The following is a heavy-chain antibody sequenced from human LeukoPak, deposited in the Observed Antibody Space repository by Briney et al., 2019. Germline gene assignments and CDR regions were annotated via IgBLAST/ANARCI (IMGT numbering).Heavy chain of an antibody. CDR3: AKDQTRGYGATPIDY. Sequence: GGSLRLSCAASGFTFSSYGMHWVRQAPGKGLEWVAVISYDGTNEYYADSVKGRLTISRDNSKNTLYLQMNSLRAEDTAVYYCAKDQTRGYGATPIDYWGQGTLVTVSS. J-gene: IGHJ4*02. D-gene: IGHD1-26*01. CDR2: ISYDGTNE. CDR1: GFTFSSYG. V-gene: IGHV3-30*18.